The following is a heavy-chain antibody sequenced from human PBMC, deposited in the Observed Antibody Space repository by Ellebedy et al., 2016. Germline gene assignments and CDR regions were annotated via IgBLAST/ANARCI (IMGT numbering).Heavy chain of an antibody. J-gene: IGHJ4*02. V-gene: IGHV3-64D*06. CDR2: ISSNGGST. CDR3: VKDRYPGIAVAGTSPLDY. D-gene: IGHD6-19*01. CDR1: GFTFSSYA. Sequence: GGSLRLXCSASGFTFSSYAMHWVRQAPGKGLEYVSAISSNGGSTYYADSVKGRFTISRDNSKNTLYLQMSSLRAEDTAVYYCVKDRYPGIAVAGTSPLDYWGQGTLVTVSS.